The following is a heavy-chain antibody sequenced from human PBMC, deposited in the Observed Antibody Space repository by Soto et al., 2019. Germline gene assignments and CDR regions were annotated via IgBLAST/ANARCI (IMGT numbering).Heavy chain of an antibody. CDR2: MYNTGST. V-gene: IGHV4-61*08. CDR1: GGSISSGGYY. CDR3: ARDLWGYCGTDCYPLDV. Sequence: SETLSLTCTVSGGSISSGGYYWGWIRQHPGKGLEWIGYMYNTGSTVYNPPFKSRVTISVDTSKNQFSLKLNSVTAADTAVYYCARDLWGYCGTDCYPLDVWGQGTTVTVSS. D-gene: IGHD2-21*02. J-gene: IGHJ6*02.